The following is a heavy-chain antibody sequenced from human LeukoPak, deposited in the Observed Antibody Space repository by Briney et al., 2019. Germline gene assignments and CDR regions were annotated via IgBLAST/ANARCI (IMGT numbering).Heavy chain of an antibody. Sequence: GGSVRLSCGASVFTQSSFSVNWAPRSTGRGREWGSYISSSSSTIYYADSVNGRFTISRDNAKNSLYLQMNSLRDEDTAVCYCARDAKGYYFDHWGQGTLVTVSS. V-gene: IGHV3-48*02. CDR3: ARDAKGYYFDH. CDR2: ISSSSSTI. D-gene: IGHD3-16*01. J-gene: IGHJ4*02. CDR1: VFTQSSFS.